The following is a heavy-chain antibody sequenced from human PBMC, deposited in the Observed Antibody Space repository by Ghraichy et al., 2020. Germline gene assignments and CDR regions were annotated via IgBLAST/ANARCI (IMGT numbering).Heavy chain of an antibody. J-gene: IGHJ5*02. V-gene: IGHV1-46*01. Sequence: ASVNVSCKASGYTFTSYYMHWVRQAPGQGLEWMGIINPSGGSTSYAQKFQGRVTMTRDTSTSTVYMELSSLRSEDTAVYYCARAPGGGIEFDPWGQGTLVTVSS. CDR3: ARAPGGGIEFDP. CDR2: INPSGGST. D-gene: IGHD3-16*02. CDR1: GYTFTSYY.